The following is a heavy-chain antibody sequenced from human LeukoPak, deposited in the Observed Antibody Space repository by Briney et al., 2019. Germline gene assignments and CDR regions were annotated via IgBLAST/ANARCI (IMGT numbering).Heavy chain of an antibody. CDR1: GFTFSSYA. CDR2: ISYDGSNK. CDR3: AKDQHDFWSGSIDY. J-gene: IGHJ4*02. V-gene: IGHV3-30*04. Sequence: GGSLRLSCAASGFTFSSYAMHWVRQAPGKGLEWVAVISYDGSNKYYADSVKGRFTISRDNSKNTLYLQMNSLRAEDTAVYYCAKDQHDFWSGSIDYWGQGTLVTVSS. D-gene: IGHD3-3*01.